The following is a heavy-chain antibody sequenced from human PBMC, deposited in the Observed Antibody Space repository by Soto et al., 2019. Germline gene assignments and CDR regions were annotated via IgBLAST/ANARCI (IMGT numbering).Heavy chain of an antibody. V-gene: IGHV1-18*01. CDR2: ISAYNGNT. CDR1: GYTFTSYG. D-gene: IGHD6-13*01. CDR3: ARAPRSSWYAP. Sequence: QVQLVRSGAEVKKPGASVKVSCKASGYTFTSYGISWVRQAPGQGLEWMAWISAYNGNTNYAQKLQGRVTMTTDTSTSTAYVELRSLRSDDTAVYYWARAPRSSWYAPWGQGTLVTVSS. J-gene: IGHJ5*02.